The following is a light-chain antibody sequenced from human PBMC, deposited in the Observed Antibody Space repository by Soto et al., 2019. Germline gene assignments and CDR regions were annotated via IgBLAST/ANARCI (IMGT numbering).Light chain of an antibody. V-gene: IGKV3-15*01. CDR3: QQYDNLPLT. Sequence: EIVMTQSPATLSVSPGERATLSCRASQSVSSNLAWYQQKPGQAPRLLIYGASTRATGIPARFSGSGSGTEFTLTISSLQYEDFAVYYCQQYDNLPLTFVHGTKADIK. CDR1: QSVSSN. CDR2: GAS. J-gene: IGKJ1*01.